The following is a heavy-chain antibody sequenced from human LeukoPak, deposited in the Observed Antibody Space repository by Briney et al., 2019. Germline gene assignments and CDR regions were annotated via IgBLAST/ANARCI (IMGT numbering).Heavy chain of an antibody. CDR2: FSRDGINT. CDR1: GFTFSRSA. D-gene: IGHD5-12*01. V-gene: IGHV3-30*10. J-gene: IGHJ4*02. Sequence: GGSLRLSCAASGFTFSRSAMHWVRQAPGKGLEWLAVFSRDGINTYYRDSVKGRFTISRDKYRKIFYLQMNSLRIEDTAIYYCATGKLDASGFDFMLPFWGQGTLVSVSS. CDR3: ATGKLDASGFDFMLPF.